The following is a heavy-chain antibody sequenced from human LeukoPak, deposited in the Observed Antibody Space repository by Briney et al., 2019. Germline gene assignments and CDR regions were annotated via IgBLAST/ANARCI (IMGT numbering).Heavy chain of an antibody. CDR2: INPNSGGT. D-gene: IGHD3-16*02. J-gene: IGHJ4*02. V-gene: IGHV1-2*06. CDR1: GYTFTGYY. CDR3: ARDQITFGGVIVMTNFDY. Sequence: ASVKVSCKASGYTFTGYYMHWVRQAPGQGLEWMGRINPNSGGTNYAQKFQGRVTMTRDTSISTAYMELSRLRSDDTAVYYCARDQITFGGVIVMTNFDYWGQGTLVTVSS.